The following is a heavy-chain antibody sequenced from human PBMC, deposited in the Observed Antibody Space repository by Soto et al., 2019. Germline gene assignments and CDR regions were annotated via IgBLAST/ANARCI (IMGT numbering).Heavy chain of an antibody. Sequence: QEQLVQSGAEVKKPGASLKVSCKASGYTFTDYYIHWVRKAPGQGLEWVGWINPNSGGTNLAKIFCGRFSLTSCTSINTALVQLSSLRSNESAFYYCAIRTGLLAIISEFDCYWFFEIWGLCTLVTVSS. CDR3: AIRTGLLAIISEFDCYWFFEI. D-gene: IGHD2-2*02. J-gene: IGHJ2*01. V-gene: IGHV1-2*02. CDR2: INPNSGGT. CDR1: GYTFTDYY.